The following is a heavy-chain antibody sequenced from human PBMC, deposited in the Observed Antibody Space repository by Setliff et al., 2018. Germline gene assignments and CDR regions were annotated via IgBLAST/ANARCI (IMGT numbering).Heavy chain of an antibody. J-gene: IGHJ6*02. Sequence: SLPLSCPGSGSSFPRSWIGWVRQMPGKGLEWMGIIYPGDSDTRYSPSFQGQVTISADRSTRTAYLQWSSLKASDTAFYYCARSDYGDYFAWDSYGMDVWGQGTTVTVSS. V-gene: IGHV5-51*01. D-gene: IGHD4-17*01. CDR2: IYPGDSDT. CDR3: ARSDYGDYFAWDSYGMDV. CDR1: GSSFPRSW.